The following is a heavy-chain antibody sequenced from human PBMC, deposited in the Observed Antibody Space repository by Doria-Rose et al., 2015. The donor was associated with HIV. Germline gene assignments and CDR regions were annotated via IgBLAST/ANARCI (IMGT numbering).Heavy chain of an antibody. J-gene: IGHJ4*02. D-gene: IGHD1-26*01. CDR2: IFYTGST. CDR3: ARVLSGTYDY. Sequence: QVQLQESGPGLVKPSETLSLTCRASGGSIRHYYWSWIRQTPGKGLEYIVDIFYTGSTNYSPSLKSRVSISIDTSKNKFSLRLSSVTAADTAVYYCARVLSGTYDYWGQGTLVTVSS. V-gene: IGHV4-59*01. CDR1: GGSIRHYY.